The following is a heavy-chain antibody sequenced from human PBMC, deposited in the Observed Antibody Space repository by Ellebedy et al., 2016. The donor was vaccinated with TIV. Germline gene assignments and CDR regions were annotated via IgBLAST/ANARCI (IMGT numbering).Heavy chain of an antibody. D-gene: IGHD2-21*02. CDR3: ATSQYCGGDCFLDH. CDR2: VFFSGST. V-gene: IGHV4-59*02. J-gene: IGHJ4*02. Sequence: SETLSLTXTVSGGSVRRYYLNWIRQPPGKGLEWIGYVFFSGSTKYNPSLKSRVTISVDTSTNQLSLKLNSVTAADTAAYYCATSQYCGGDCFLDHWGQGTLVTVAS. CDR1: GGSVRRYY.